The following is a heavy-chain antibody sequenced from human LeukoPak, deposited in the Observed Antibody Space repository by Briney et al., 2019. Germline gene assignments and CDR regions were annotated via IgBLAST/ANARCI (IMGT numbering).Heavy chain of an antibody. CDR1: GGTFSSYT. CDR3: ASTGPSSGGAFDI. CDR2: FIPILGIA. V-gene: IGHV1-69*02. J-gene: IGHJ3*02. Sequence: SVKVSCKASGGTFSSYTISWVRQAPGHGLEWMGRFIPILGIANYAQKFQGRVTITADKSTSTAYMEVSSLRSEDTAVYYCASTGPSSGGAFDIWGQGTMVTVSS. D-gene: IGHD3-22*01.